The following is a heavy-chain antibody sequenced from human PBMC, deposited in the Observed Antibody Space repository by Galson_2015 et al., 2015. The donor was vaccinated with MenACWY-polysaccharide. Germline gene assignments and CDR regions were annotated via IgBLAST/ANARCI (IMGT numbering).Heavy chain of an antibody. Sequence: CAASGFSLGAWYMSWIRQAPGKGLEWLSYISKSGDSIYYGDSVKGRFAISRDNAKDSLYLQLNSLEVEDTAIYYCARGHYGLDVWGQGTTVTVSS. CDR3: ARGHYGLDV. CDR2: ISKSGDSI. V-gene: IGHV3-11*01. J-gene: IGHJ6*02. CDR1: GFSLGAWY.